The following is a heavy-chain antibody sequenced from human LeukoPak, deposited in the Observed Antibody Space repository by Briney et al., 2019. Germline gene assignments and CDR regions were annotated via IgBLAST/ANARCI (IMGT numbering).Heavy chain of an antibody. CDR1: GGTFSSYT. CDR2: IIPILGIA. V-gene: IGHV1-69*04. CDR3: ARDSTNYPFDI. Sequence: SVKVFCKASGGTFSSYTISWVRQAPGQGLEWMGRIIPILGIANYAQKFQGRVTITADKSTSTAYMELSSLRSEDTAVYYCARDSTNYPFDIWGQGTMVTVSS. J-gene: IGHJ3*02. D-gene: IGHD5-24*01.